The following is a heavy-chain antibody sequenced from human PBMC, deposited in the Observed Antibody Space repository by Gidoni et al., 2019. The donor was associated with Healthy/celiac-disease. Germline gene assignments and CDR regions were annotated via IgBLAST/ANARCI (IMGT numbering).Heavy chain of an antibody. CDR3: AKVYGDYLFSAFDI. CDR2: ISGSEGGT. CDR1: GFTFSSYA. V-gene: IGHV3-23*01. D-gene: IGHD4-17*01. Sequence: EVQLLESGGGLVQPGGSLRLSCAASGFTFSSYAMSWVRPAPGKGLKWVSTISGSEGGTYYADSVKGRFTISRDNSKNTLYLQMNSLRAEDTAVYYCAKVYGDYLFSAFDIWGQGTMVTVSS. J-gene: IGHJ3*02.